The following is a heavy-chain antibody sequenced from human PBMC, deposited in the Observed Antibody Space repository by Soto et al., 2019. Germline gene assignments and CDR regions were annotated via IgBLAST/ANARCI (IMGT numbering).Heavy chain of an antibody. V-gene: IGHV1-69*01. CDR1: GGTFSSYS. Sequence: QVQLVQSGAEVKTPGSSVKVSCKASGGTFSSYSINWVRQAPGQGLEWMGEIIPIFGTANYAQKFQGRVTITADESTSTAYMELSSRSSEDTAAYYCARDGGRHSGGIDYWGQGTLVTVSS. CDR2: IIPIFGTA. D-gene: IGHD1-26*01. CDR3: ARDGGRHSGGIDY. J-gene: IGHJ4*02.